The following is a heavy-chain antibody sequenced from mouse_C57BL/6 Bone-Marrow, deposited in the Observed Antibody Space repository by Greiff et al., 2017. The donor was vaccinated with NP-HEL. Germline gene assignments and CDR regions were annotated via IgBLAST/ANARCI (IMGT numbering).Heavy chain of an antibody. Sequence: QVHVKQSGAELARPGASVKLSCKASGYTFTSYGISWVKQRTGQGLEWIGEIYPRSGNTYYNEKFKGKATLTAEKSSSTAYMELRSLTSEDSAVYFCAREDYYGSSSYYFDYWGQGTTLTVSS. D-gene: IGHD1-1*01. J-gene: IGHJ2*01. CDR3: AREDYYGSSSYYFDY. V-gene: IGHV1-81*01. CDR2: IYPRSGNT. CDR1: GYTFTSYG.